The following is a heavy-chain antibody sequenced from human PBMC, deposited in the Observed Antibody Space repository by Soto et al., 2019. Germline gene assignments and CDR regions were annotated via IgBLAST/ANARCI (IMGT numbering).Heavy chain of an antibody. D-gene: IGHD1-1*01. J-gene: IGHJ4*02. CDR1: GYTFSDYY. CDR2: INPNSGCT. Sequence: QVQLVQSGAEVRKPGASVKVSCKASGYTFSDYYIHWVRQAPGQGLEWMGWINPNSGCTKYAPKFQVGVTMTRDTSITTAYMELSRLRYGDTAVYYCAREPATAKPEGVDFWGQGHLVTVSS. CDR3: AREPATAKPEGVDF. V-gene: IGHV1-2*02.